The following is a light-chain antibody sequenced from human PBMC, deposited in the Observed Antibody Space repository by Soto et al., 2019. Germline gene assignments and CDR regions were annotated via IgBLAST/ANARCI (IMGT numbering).Light chain of an antibody. Sequence: EIVLTQSPGTLSLSPGERATLSCRASQSVSSSYLAWYQQKPGQAPRLLIYGASSRATGIPDRFSGSGSGTDFTLTISRLEPEDFAVYYCQQYDSSPQTFDQGTKVEIK. CDR1: QSVSSSY. CDR2: GAS. V-gene: IGKV3-20*01. CDR3: QQYDSSPQT. J-gene: IGKJ1*01.